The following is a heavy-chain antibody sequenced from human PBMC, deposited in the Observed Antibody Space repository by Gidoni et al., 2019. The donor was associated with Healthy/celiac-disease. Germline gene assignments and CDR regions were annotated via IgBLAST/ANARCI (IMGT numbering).Heavy chain of an antibody. Sequence: QLQLQESGPGLVKPSETLSLTGTVPGGSISSSSYYWGWIRQPPGKGLEWIGSIYYSGSTYYNPSLKSRVTISVDTSKNQFSLKLSSVTAADTAVYYCARGSIAAAGTRWFDPWGQGTLVTVSS. D-gene: IGHD6-13*01. V-gene: IGHV4-39*01. CDR2: IYYSGST. CDR3: ARGSIAAAGTRWFDP. CDR1: GGSISSSSYY. J-gene: IGHJ5*02.